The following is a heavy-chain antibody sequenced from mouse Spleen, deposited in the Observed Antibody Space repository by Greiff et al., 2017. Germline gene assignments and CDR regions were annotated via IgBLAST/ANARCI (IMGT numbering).Heavy chain of an antibody. V-gene: IGHV5-9*04. J-gene: IGHJ4*01. CDR2: ISSGGGNT. CDR3: ARHQRYYYDGRDYAMDY. Sequence: EVHLVESGGGLVKPGGSLKLSCAASGFTFSSYTMSWVRQTPAKRLEWVATISSGGGNTYYPDSVKGRFTISRDNARNTLYLQMSSLRSEDTAMYYCARHQRYYYDGRDYAMDYWGQGTSGTVSS. D-gene: IGHD1-1*01. CDR1: GFTFSSYT.